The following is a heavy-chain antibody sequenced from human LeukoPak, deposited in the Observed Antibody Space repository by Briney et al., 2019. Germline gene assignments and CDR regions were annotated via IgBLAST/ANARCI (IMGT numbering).Heavy chain of an antibody. CDR2: IWYDGSNK. CDR3: ARDDDYGDYRLDY. CDR1: GFTFSSYS. J-gene: IGHJ4*02. V-gene: IGHV3-33*08. Sequence: GGPLRLSCAASGFTFSSYSMNWVRQAPGKGLEWVAVIWYDGSNKYYADSVKGRFTISRDNSKNTVYLQMNSLRAEDTAVYYCARDDDYGDYRLDYWGQGTLVTVSS. D-gene: IGHD4-17*01.